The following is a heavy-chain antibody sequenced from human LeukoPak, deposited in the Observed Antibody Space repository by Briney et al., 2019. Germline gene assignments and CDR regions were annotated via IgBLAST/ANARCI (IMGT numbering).Heavy chain of an antibody. CDR2: INPSGGGT. D-gene: IGHD1-1*01. J-gene: IGHJ4*02. Sequence: ASVTVSCTASGYTFTDYYMHWVRQAPGQGLEWMGIINPSGGGTKYAQRFQGRVTMTRDTSTSTVYMEVSSLRSEDTAVYYCARDGARIQLWWFDYWGQGTLVTVSS. CDR3: ARDGARIQLWWFDY. V-gene: IGHV1-46*01. CDR1: GYTFTDYY.